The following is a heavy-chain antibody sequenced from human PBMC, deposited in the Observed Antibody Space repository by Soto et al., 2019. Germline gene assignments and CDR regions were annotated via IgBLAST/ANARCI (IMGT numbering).Heavy chain of an antibody. CDR3: ARQDTSGYAFDY. CDR1: GGSISSFD. J-gene: IGHJ4*02. Sequence: SETLSLTCTVSGGSISSFDWNWIRQSPGKGLEWIGYISYSGSTNYNPSLKSRVTISVDTSKNQFSLKLSSVTAADTAVYYCARQDTSGYAFDYRGQGTLVTVSP. CDR2: ISYSGST. V-gene: IGHV4-59*08. D-gene: IGHD3-22*01.